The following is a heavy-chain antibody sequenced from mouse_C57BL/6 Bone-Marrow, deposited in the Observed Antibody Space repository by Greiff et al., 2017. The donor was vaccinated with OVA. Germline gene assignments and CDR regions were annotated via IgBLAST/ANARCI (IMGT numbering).Heavy chain of an antibody. D-gene: IGHD1-1*01. Sequence: VQLQQSGAELVRPGTSVKVSCKASGYAFTNYLIEWVKQRPGQGLEWIGVINPGSGGTNYNEKFKGKATLTADKSSSTAYMQLSSLTSEDSAVYFCARDSSSCFAYWGQGTLVTVSA. J-gene: IGHJ3*01. CDR2: INPGSGGT. V-gene: IGHV1-54*01. CDR3: ARDSSSCFAY. CDR1: GYAFTNYL.